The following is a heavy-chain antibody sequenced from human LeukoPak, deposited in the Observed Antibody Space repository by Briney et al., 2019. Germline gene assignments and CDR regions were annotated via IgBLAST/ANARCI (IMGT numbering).Heavy chain of an antibody. Sequence: SETLSLTCAVYGGSFSGYYWSWIRQPPGKGLEWIGEINHSGSTNYNPSLKSRVTISVDTSKNQFSLKLSSVTAADTAVYYCARGLYDFWSGYYRGSLRFDPWGQGTLVTVSS. D-gene: IGHD3-3*01. J-gene: IGHJ5*02. CDR1: GGSFSGYY. CDR3: ARGLYDFWSGYYRGSLRFDP. V-gene: IGHV4-34*01. CDR2: INHSGST.